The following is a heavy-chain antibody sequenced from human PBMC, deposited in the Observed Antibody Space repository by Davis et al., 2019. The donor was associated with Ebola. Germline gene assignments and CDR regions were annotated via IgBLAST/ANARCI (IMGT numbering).Heavy chain of an antibody. V-gene: IGHV5-51*01. D-gene: IGHD5-12*01. Sequence: GESLKISCKGSGYSFTSYWIGWVRQMPGKGLEWMGIIYPGDSDTRYSPSFQGQVTISADKSISTAYLQWSSLKASDTAMYYCARSREYSGYDHYYYGMDVWGQGTTVTVSS. CDR1: GYSFTSYW. CDR3: ARSREYSGYDHYYYGMDV. J-gene: IGHJ6*02. CDR2: IYPGDSDT.